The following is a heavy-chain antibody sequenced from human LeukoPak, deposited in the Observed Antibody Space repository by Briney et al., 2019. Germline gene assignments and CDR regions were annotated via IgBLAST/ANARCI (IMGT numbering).Heavy chain of an antibody. J-gene: IGHJ4*02. D-gene: IGHD1-1*01. CDR3: ARGGNWDDGYFDY. Sequence: GESLKISCKGSGYTFTSYWIGWVRHMPGKGLEWMGIIYPGDSDTRYSPSFQGQVTISADKSISAAYLQWSSLKASDTAMFYCARGGNWDDGYFDYWGQGTLVTVSS. CDR1: GYTFTSYW. CDR2: IYPGDSDT. V-gene: IGHV5-51*01.